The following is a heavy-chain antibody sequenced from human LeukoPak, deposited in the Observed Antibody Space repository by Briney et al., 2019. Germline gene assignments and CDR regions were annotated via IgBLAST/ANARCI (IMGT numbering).Heavy chain of an antibody. D-gene: IGHD4-23*01. V-gene: IGHV3-49*03. J-gene: IGHJ4*02. CDR3: TRGYDYGGFDY. CDR1: GFTFSSYG. CDR2: IRSKAYGGTT. Sequence: GGSLRLSCAASGFTFSSYGMSWFRQAPGKGLEWVGLIRSKAYGGTTEYAASVKGRFTISRDDSKSIAYLQMNSLKTEDTAVYYCTRGYDYGGFDYWGQGTLVTVSS.